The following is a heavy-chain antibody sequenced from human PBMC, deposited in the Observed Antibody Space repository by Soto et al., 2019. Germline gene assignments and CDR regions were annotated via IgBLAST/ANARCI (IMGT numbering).Heavy chain of an antibody. CDR2: ISGSGGST. CDR1: GFTFSSYA. Sequence: EVQLLESGGGLVQPGGSLRLSCAASGFTFSSYAMSWVRQAPGEGLELVSAISGSGGSTYYADSVKGRFTISRDKSKNSRYLQMKSLRAEDTAVYYCSKYGIRLAWGFYYFDYWGQGTLVTGSS. V-gene: IGHV3-23*01. D-gene: IGHD7-27*01. J-gene: IGHJ4*02. CDR3: SKYGIRLAWGFYYFDY.